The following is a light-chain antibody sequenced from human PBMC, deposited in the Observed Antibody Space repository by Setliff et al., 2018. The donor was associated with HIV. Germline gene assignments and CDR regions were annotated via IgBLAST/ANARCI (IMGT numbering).Light chain of an antibody. CDR2: DVT. CDR3: SSYTTSSTYV. V-gene: IGLV2-14*03. CDR1: ISDIGSYNF. Sequence: QSVLTQPASVSGSPGQSITISCTGTISDIGSYNFVSWYQQHPGKAPKLIISDVTKRPSGVSDRFSGSKSGHTASLTISGLQAEDGADYYCSSYTTSSTYVFGIGTKVTVL. J-gene: IGLJ1*01.